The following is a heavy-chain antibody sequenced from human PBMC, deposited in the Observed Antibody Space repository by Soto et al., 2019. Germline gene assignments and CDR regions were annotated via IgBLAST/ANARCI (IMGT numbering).Heavy chain of an antibody. Sequence: ASVKVSCKASGYTFTSYGISWVRQAPGQGLEWMGWISAYNGNTNYAQKLQGRVTMTTDTSTSTAYMELRSLRSDDTAVYYCARVYSYGFSYYYYYVDVWGKGTTVTVSS. D-gene: IGHD5-18*01. J-gene: IGHJ6*03. CDR1: GYTFTSYG. CDR2: ISAYNGNT. CDR3: ARVYSYGFSYYYYYVDV. V-gene: IGHV1-18*01.